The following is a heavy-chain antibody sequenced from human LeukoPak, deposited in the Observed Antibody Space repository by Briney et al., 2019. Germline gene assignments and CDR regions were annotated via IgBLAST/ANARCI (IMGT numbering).Heavy chain of an antibody. V-gene: IGHV3-23*01. D-gene: IGHD1-14*01. J-gene: IGHJ6*02. Sequence: GGSLSLSCESSGFTFSTCAMSWVRQAPGKGLEWVSGISGTTSGTYYADSVKGRFTISRDNSKDTLFLQVSSLRAEDTAVYYCAKVRTYFYHGLDVWGQGTTVTVSS. CDR2: ISGTTSGT. CDR3: AKVRTYFYHGLDV. CDR1: GFTFSTCA.